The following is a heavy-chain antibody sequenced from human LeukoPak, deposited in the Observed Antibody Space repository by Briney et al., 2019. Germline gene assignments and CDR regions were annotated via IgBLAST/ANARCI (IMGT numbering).Heavy chain of an antibody. CDR3: ARAAYFDSSGYREYYFDY. V-gene: IGHV1-3*01. CDR1: GYTFTTYT. D-gene: IGHD3-22*01. J-gene: IGHJ4*02. Sequence: ASVKVSCKASGYTFTTYTMSWVRQAPGQRLEWMGWINAGNGNTKYSQKFQGRVTITRETSASTAYMELSSLRSEDTAVYYCARAAYFDSSGYREYYFDYWGQGTQVTVSS. CDR2: INAGNGNT.